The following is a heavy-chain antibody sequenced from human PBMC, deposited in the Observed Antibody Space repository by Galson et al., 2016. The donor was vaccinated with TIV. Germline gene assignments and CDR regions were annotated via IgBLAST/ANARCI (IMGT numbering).Heavy chain of an antibody. V-gene: IGHV1-69-2*01. J-gene: IGHJ6*02. CDR1: GYNFTDYY. CDR3: TTVRLRGSVGMGV. Sequence: VKVSCKVSGYNFTDYYLHWMQQAPGKGFEWMGHVDPEDGQTEYAPTFQGGVTMTADTSTDTDYRALSSLRSEYTAIYYCTTVRLRGSVGMGVWGQGTTDIVSS. CDR2: VDPEDGQT. D-gene: IGHD2-8*01.